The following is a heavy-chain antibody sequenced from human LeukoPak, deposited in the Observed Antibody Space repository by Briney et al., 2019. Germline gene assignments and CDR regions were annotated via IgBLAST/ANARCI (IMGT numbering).Heavy chain of an antibody. J-gene: IGHJ5*02. CDR2: IWYDGSNK. CDR3: AKAHSGYDKEDWFDP. D-gene: IGHD5-12*01. CDR1: GFPFNEYA. V-gene: IGHV3-33*06. Sequence: QSGGSLRLSCAASGFPFNEYAMHWVRQAPGKGLEWVAVIWYDGSNKYYADSVKGRFTISRDNSKNTLYLQMNSLRAEDTAVYYCAKAHSGYDKEDWFDPWGQGTLVTVSS.